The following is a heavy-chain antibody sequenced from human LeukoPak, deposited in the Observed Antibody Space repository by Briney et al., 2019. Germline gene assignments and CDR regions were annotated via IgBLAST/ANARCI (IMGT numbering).Heavy chain of an antibody. D-gene: IGHD2-15*01. CDR1: GGSISSYY. CDR2: IYYSGST. V-gene: IGHV4-59*01. J-gene: IGHJ5*02. Sequence: SETLSLTCTVSGGSISSYYWSWIRQPPGKGLEWIGYIYYSGSTNYNPSLKSRVTISVDTSKNQFSLKLSSVTAADTAVYYCARAPPDCSGGSCYSVWFDPWGQGTLVTVSS. CDR3: ARAPPDCSGGSCYSVWFDP.